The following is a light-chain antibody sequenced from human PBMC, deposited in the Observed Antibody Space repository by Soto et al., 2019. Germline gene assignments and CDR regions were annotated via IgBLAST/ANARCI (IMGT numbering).Light chain of an antibody. J-gene: IGLJ1*01. Sequence: SVLTQPASVSGSPGQSIAISCTGTSSDVGGYDYVSWYQQHPDKAPKLMIYEVTKRPSGVSNRFSGSKSGNTASLTISGLQPEDEADYYCSSHTSGNTRVFGSGTKLTVL. CDR2: EVT. CDR1: SSDVGGYDY. CDR3: SSHTSGNTRV. V-gene: IGLV2-14*01.